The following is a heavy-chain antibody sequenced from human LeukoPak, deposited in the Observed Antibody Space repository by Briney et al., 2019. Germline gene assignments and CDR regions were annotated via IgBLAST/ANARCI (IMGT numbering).Heavy chain of an antibody. CDR3: ATGGTSSYYYYSGMDV. Sequence: GGSLRLSCAASGFTFSSYAMSWVRQAPGKGLEWVSAISGSGGSTYYADSVKGRFTISRDNSKNTLYLQMNSLRAEDTAVYYCATGGTSSYYYYSGMDVWRQGTTVTVSS. V-gene: IGHV3-23*01. CDR2: ISGSGGST. D-gene: IGHD2-2*01. CDR1: GFTFSSYA. J-gene: IGHJ6*02.